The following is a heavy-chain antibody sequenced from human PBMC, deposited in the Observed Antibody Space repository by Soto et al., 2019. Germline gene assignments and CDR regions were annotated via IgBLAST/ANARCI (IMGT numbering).Heavy chain of an antibody. Sequence: SETLSLTCAVSGGSISSSNWWSWVRQPPGKGLEWIGEIYHSGSTNYNPSLKSRVTISVDKSKNQFSLKLSSVTAADTAVYYCSGSRRSGYYLFDYWGQGTLVT. V-gene: IGHV4-4*02. CDR2: IYHSGST. D-gene: IGHD3-3*01. CDR1: GGSISSSNW. J-gene: IGHJ4*02. CDR3: SGSRRSGYYLFDY.